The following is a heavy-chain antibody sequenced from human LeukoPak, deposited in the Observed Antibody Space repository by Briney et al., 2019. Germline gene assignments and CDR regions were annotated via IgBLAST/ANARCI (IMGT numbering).Heavy chain of an antibody. CDR2: IYYFEKT. Sequence: PSETLSLTCTVPGGSICTYYWSWIRQPPGKGLEWIGHIYYFEKTDYNPSLESRVTISVDAAKNHFSLKLRSVTPLDTAVYYCAKLGSPRAYWGQGILVTVSS. D-gene: IGHD7-27*01. CDR1: GGSICTYY. CDR3: AKLGSPRAY. V-gene: IGHV4-59*01. J-gene: IGHJ4*02.